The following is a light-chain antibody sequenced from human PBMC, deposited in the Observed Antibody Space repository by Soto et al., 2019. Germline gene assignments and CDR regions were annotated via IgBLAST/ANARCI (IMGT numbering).Light chain of an antibody. CDR3: SSYAGNNNFVV. CDR2: EVR. CDR1: MRDVGAYNL. J-gene: IGLJ2*01. Sequence: QSVLTQPASVSGSPGQSITISCAGTMRDVGAYNLVSWYQQHPGRAPQLIIYEVRKRPSGVPDRFSGSKSDNTASLTVSGLQAEDEADYYCSSYAGNNNFVVFGGGTKLTVL. V-gene: IGLV2-8*01.